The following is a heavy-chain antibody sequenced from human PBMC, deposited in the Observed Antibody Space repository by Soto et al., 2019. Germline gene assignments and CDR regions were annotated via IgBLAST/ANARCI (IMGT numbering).Heavy chain of an antibody. Sequence: QLQLQESGPGLVKPSETLSLTCTVSGGSISSSSYYWGWIRQPPGKGLEWIGSIYYSGSTYYNPSLKSRVTISVDTSKNQFSLKLSSVTAADTAVYYCARLLAVAGKGRQKVYYFDYWGQGTLVTVSS. V-gene: IGHV4-39*01. D-gene: IGHD6-19*01. CDR2: IYYSGST. CDR3: ARLLAVAGKGRQKVYYFDY. CDR1: GGSISSSSYY. J-gene: IGHJ4*02.